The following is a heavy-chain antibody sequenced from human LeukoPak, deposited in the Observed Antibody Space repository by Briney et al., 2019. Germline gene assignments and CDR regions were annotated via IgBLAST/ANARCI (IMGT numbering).Heavy chain of an antibody. J-gene: IGHJ5*02. V-gene: IGHV3-30*04. D-gene: IGHD1-26*01. CDR1: EFTFSNYA. CDR2: ISYDGSNT. CDR3: ARGGSYSGNWFDP. Sequence: GGSLRLSCAASEFTFSNYAIHWVRQAPGKGLEWVTVISYDGSNTYYADSVKGRFTISRDNSKNTLYLQMSSLRAEDTAVYYCARGGSYSGNWFDPWGQGTLVTVSS.